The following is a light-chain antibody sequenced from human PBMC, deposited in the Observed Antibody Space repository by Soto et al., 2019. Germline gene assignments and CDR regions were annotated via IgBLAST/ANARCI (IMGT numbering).Light chain of an antibody. J-gene: IGKJ2*01. V-gene: IGKV3-20*01. CDR1: QSVSSSY. Sequence: EIVLTQSPGTLSLSPGERATLSCRASQSVSSSYLAWYQQKPGQAPRLLIYGASSRATGIPDRFSGSGSGTDFTLTIRRLEPEDFAVYYCQQYGGSPYTFGQGTKLEI. CDR2: GAS. CDR3: QQYGGSPYT.